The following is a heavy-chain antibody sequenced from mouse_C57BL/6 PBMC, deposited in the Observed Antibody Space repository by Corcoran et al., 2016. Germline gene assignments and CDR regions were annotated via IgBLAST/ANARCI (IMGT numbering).Heavy chain of an antibody. V-gene: IGHV1-26*01. CDR1: GYTFTDYY. Sequence: EVQLQQSGPELVKPGASVKISCKASGYTFTDYYMNWVKQSHGKSLEWIGDINPNNGGTSYNQKFKGKATLTVDKSSSTAYMELRSLTSEYSAVYYCARGDGYLYYFDYWGQGTTLTVSS. CDR2: INPNNGGT. CDR3: ARGDGYLYYFDY. J-gene: IGHJ2*01. D-gene: IGHD2-3*01.